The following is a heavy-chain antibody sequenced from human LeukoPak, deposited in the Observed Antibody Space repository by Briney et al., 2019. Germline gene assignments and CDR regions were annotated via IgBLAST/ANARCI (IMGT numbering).Heavy chain of an antibody. CDR2: INYSGTT. V-gene: IGHV4-59*12. Sequence: SETLSLTCTVSGGSIGYYYWSWIRQPPGKGLEWIGYINYSGTTHYNPSLKSRVTISVDTSKNQFSLRLTSVTAADTAMYYCASRTYYGSGPDYWGQGTLVTVSS. J-gene: IGHJ4*02. CDR1: GGSIGYYY. D-gene: IGHD3-10*01. CDR3: ASRTYYGSGPDY.